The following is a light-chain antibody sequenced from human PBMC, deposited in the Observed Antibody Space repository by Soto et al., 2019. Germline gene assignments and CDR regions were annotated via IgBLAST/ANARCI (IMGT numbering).Light chain of an antibody. CDR2: DAS. J-gene: IGKJ4*01. CDR3: QQDNSRWLT. Sequence: DIQMTQSPSTLCASVGDRVTITCRASQSISHWLAWYQQKPGKAPNLLISDASTLKSGVPSRFSGSGSGTEFTLTISSLQPDDFATYYCQQDNSRWLTFGGGTKVDI. V-gene: IGKV1-5*01. CDR1: QSISHW.